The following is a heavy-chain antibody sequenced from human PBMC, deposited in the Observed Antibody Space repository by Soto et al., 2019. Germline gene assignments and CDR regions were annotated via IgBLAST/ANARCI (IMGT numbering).Heavy chain of an antibody. CDR1: GYTFTSYG. Sequence: GASVKVSCKASGYTFTSYGISWVRQAPGQGLEWMGWISAYNGNTNYAQKLQGRVTMTTDTSTSTAYMELRSLRSDDTAVYYCARDPRRDITIFGPFDYWGQGTLVTVSS. V-gene: IGHV1-18*01. CDR2: ISAYNGNT. J-gene: IGHJ4*02. D-gene: IGHD3-3*01. CDR3: ARDPRRDITIFGPFDY.